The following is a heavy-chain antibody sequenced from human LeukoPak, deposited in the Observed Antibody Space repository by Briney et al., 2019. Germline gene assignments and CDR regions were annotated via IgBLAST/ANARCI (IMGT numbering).Heavy chain of an antibody. V-gene: IGHV4-39*01. CDR3: ALTGYYYDSSGYYY. CDR2: IYYSGST. D-gene: IGHD3-22*01. CDR1: GGSISSSSYY. Sequence: SETLSLTCTVSGGSISSSSYYWGWIRQPPGKGLEWIGSIYYSGSTYYNPSLKSRDTISVDTSKNQFSLKLSSVTAADTAVYYCALTGYYYDSSGYYYWGQGTPVTVSS. J-gene: IGHJ4*02.